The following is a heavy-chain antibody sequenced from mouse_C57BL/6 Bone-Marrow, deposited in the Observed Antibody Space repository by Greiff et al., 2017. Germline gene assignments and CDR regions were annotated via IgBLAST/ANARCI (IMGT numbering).Heavy chain of an antibody. V-gene: IGHV1-5*01. Sequence: EVQLQESGTVLARPGASVKMSCKTSGYTFTSYWMHWVKQRPGQGLEWIGAIYPGNSDTSYNQKFKGKAKLTAVTSASTAYMELSSLTNEDSAVYDCTGWFAYWGQGTLVTVSA. CDR2: IYPGNSDT. CDR1: GYTFTSYW. J-gene: IGHJ3*01. CDR3: TGWFAY.